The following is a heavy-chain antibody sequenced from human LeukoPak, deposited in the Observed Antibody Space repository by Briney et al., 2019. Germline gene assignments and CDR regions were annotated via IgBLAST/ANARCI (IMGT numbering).Heavy chain of an antibody. J-gene: IGHJ4*02. CDR1: GYTFTSYD. Sequence: GASVKVSCKASGYTFTSYDINWVRQATGQGLEWMGGIIPIFGTANYAQKFQGRVTITADESTSTAYMELSSLRSEDTAVYYCAGAPLRSSGSLPFDYWGQGTLVTVSS. D-gene: IGHD3-22*01. V-gene: IGHV1-69*13. CDR2: IIPIFGTA. CDR3: AGAPLRSSGSLPFDY.